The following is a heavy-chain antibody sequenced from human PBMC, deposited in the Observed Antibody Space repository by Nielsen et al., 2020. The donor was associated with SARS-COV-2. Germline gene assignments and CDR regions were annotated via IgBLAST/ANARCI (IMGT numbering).Heavy chain of an antibody. J-gene: IGHJ6*02. D-gene: IGHD3-10*01. V-gene: IGHV3-30*18. CDR1: GFTFSSYG. CDR2: ISYDGSNK. Sequence: GESLKISCAASGFTFSSYGMHWVRQAPGKGLEWVAVISYDGSNKYYADSVKGRFTISRDNSKNTLYLQMNSLGAEDTAVYYCAKDPDYYGSGNYGMDVWGQGTTVTVSS. CDR3: AKDPDYYGSGNYGMDV.